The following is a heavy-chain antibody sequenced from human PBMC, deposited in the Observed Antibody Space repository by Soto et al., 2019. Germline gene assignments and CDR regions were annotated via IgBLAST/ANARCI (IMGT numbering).Heavy chain of an antibody. CDR3: ARDGRWLQLALDY. CDR2: INAGNGNT. Sequence: SGKVTCKSSVYTVTRYAMHWVRQAPGQRLEWMGWINAGNGNTKYSQKFQGRVTITRDTSASTAYMELSSLRSEDTAVYYCARDGRWLQLALDYWGQGTLVTVSS. D-gene: IGHD5-12*01. CDR1: VYTVTRYA. V-gene: IGHV1-3*01. J-gene: IGHJ4*02.